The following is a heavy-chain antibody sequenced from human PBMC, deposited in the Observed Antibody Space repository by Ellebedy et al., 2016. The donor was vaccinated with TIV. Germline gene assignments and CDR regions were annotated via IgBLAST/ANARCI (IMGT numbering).Heavy chain of an antibody. CDR1: GFTFSDYY. CDR2: ISGSGGTI. CDR3: ARDLKDGDASQLDY. D-gene: IGHD4-17*01. V-gene: IGHV3-11*04. J-gene: IGHJ4*02. Sequence: GESLKISCAASGFTFSDYYMGWIRQAPGKGLEWVSYISGSGGTIYYADSVKGRFTISRDNAKNSLYLQMDSLRAEDTAVYYCARDLKDGDASQLDYWGQGTLVTVSS.